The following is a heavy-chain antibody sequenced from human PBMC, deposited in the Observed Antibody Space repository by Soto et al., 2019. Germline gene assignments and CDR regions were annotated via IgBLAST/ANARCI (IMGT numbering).Heavy chain of an antibody. CDR3: AKDTSAWSNWFDP. Sequence: EVQLLESGGGLVQPGGSLRLSCAASGFTFSSYAMSWVRQAPGKGREWVSATSGTGGSTYYADSVKGRFTISRENSKNTLYLQMNSLRAEDKAVYYCAKDTSAWSNWFDPWGQGTLVTVSS. D-gene: IGHD6-19*01. CDR2: TSGTGGST. J-gene: IGHJ5*02. CDR1: GFTFSSYA. V-gene: IGHV3-23*01.